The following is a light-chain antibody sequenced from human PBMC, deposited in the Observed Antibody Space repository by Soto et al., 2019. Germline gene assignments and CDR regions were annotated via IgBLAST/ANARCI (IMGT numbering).Light chain of an antibody. Sequence: EIVLTQSPATLSLSPGERATLSCRASQSVSSYLAWYQQKPGQAPRLLIYDASNRATGIPARFSGSGSGTDFTLTISSLQSEDFAVYYCQQYSKWPITFGQGARLEIK. J-gene: IGKJ5*01. CDR3: QQYSKWPIT. CDR1: QSVSSY. CDR2: DAS. V-gene: IGKV3-11*01.